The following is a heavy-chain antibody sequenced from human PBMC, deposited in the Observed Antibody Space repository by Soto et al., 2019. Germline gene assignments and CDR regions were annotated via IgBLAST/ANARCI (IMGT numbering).Heavy chain of an antibody. CDR2: IYYSGST. J-gene: IGHJ3*02. CDR1: GGSISSYY. CDR3: AILTGDYDSSGYYLGAFDI. Sequence: PSETLSLTCTVSGGSISSYYWSWIRQPPGKGLEWIGYIYYSGSTNYNPSLKSRVTISVDTSKNQFSLELSSVTAADTAVYYCAILTGDYDSSGYYLGAFDIWGQGTMVTVSS. V-gene: IGHV4-59*01. D-gene: IGHD3-22*01.